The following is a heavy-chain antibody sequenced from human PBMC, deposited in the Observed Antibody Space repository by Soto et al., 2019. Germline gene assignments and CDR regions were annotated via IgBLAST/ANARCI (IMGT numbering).Heavy chain of an antibody. D-gene: IGHD1-1*01. V-gene: IGHV4-4*07. Sequence: SETLSLTGTVSGASISGYYWSWIRKSAGKGLEWIGRIYATGTTDYNPSLKSRVMMSVDTSKKQFSLKLRSVTAADTAVYYCVRDGTKTLRDWFDPWGQGISVTVSS. CDR2: IYATGTT. J-gene: IGHJ5*02. CDR1: GASISGYY. CDR3: VRDGTKTLRDWFDP.